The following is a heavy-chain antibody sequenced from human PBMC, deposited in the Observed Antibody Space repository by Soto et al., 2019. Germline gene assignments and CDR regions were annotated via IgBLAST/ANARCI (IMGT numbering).Heavy chain of an antibody. J-gene: IGHJ4*02. CDR3: AEGFRGYDH. V-gene: IGHV1-69*13. Sequence: SVKVSCKASGGTFSSSSFTWVRQAPGQGLEWVGGIIPISRTTIYSQKFQGRVSMTADEATTTGYLELSSLRFEDTAVYFCAEGFRGYDHWGKGPQVTVSS. CDR2: IIPISRTT. CDR1: GGTFSSSS. D-gene: IGHD2-21*01.